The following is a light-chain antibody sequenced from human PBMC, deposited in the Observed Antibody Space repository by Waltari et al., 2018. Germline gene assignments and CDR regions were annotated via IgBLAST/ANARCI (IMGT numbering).Light chain of an antibody. CDR3: QVSDSTADLVV. V-gene: IGLV3-21*04. J-gene: IGLJ2*01. Sequence: SYVLTQPPSVSVAPGETSRITCGGDNIGGYSVHWSQQKPGQAPVLVLYYDSNRPSRIPERFSGSNFGNTATLTISRVEAGDEADYYCQVSDSTADLVVFGGGTKLTVL. CDR1: NIGGYS. CDR2: YDS.